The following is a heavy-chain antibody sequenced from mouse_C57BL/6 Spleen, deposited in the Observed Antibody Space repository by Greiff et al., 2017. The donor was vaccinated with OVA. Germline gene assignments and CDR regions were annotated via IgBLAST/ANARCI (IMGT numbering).Heavy chain of an antibody. CDR3: TREGGNYPYYAMDY. V-gene: IGHV5-9-1*02. Sequence: EVQLVESGEGLVKPGGSLKLSCAASGFTFSSYAMSWVRQTPEKRLEWVAYISSGGDYIYYADTVKGRFTISRDNARNTLYLQMSSLKSEDTAMYYCTREGGNYPYYAMDYWGQGTSVTVSS. D-gene: IGHD2-1*01. CDR1: GFTFSSYA. J-gene: IGHJ4*01. CDR2: ISSGGDYI.